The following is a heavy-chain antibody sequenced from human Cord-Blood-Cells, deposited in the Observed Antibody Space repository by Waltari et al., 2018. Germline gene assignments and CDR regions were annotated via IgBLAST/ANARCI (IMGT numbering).Heavy chain of an antibody. J-gene: IGHJ4*02. Sequence: QVQLQESGPGLVKPSGTLSLTCAVSGGPFSSINWWRWVRQPPGKGLEWIGEIYHSGSTNYTPSLKSRVTISVDKSKNQFSLKLSSVTAADTAVYYCARDRGYCSGGSCYPLDYWGQGTLVTVSS. V-gene: IGHV4-4*02. CDR3: ARDRGYCSGGSCYPLDY. CDR2: IYHSGST. CDR1: GGPFSSINW. D-gene: IGHD2-15*01.